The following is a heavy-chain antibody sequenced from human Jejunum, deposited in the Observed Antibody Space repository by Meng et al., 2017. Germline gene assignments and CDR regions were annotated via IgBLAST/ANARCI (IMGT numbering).Heavy chain of an antibody. CDR1: GYTVSSYA. Sequence: QVQLEQSGSEVKKPGAAVKGSCKAAGYTVSSYAMNWVRQAPGQGREWMGWIDTNTGNPTYAQGFAGRFVFSLDTSVTTAYLQISSLKAEDTAVYYCVKFSSTTLNWFDPWGQGTLVTVSS. CDR3: VKFSSTTLNWFDP. V-gene: IGHV7-4-1*02. D-gene: IGHD6-6*01. CDR2: IDTNTGNP. J-gene: IGHJ5*02.